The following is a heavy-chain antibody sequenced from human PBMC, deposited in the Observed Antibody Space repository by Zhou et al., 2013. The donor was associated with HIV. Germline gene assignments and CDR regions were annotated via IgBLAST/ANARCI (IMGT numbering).Heavy chain of an antibody. CDR3: ARDTGWRVPAETYYYYYMDV. CDR1: GYTFTSYG. V-gene: IGHV1-18*01. J-gene: IGHJ6*03. CDR2: ISAYNGDT. D-gene: IGHD2-2*01. Sequence: QVQLVQSGAEVKKPGASVKVSCKASGYTFTSYGISWVRQAPGQGLEWMGWISAYNGDTNYAQKLQGRVTMTTDTSTSTAYMELRSLRSDDTAVYYCARDTGWRVPAETYYYYYMDVWGKGTTVTVSS.